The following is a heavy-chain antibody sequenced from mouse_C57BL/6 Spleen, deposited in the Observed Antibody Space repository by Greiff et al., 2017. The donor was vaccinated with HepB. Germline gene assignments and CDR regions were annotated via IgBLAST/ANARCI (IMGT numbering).Heavy chain of an antibody. D-gene: IGHD1-1*01. V-gene: IGHV1-50*01. CDR2: IDPSDSYT. J-gene: IGHJ3*01. Sequence: VQLQQPGAELVKPGASVKLSCKASGYTFTSYWMQWVKQRPGQGLEWIGEIDPSDSYTNYNQKFKGKATLTVDTASSTAYMQLSSLTSEDSAVYYCASNYGSSDVGAYWGQGTLVTVSA. CDR1: GYTFTSYW. CDR3: ASNYGSSDVGAY.